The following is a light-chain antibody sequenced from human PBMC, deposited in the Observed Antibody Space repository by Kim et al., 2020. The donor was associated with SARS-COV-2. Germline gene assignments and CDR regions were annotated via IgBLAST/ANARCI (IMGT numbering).Light chain of an antibody. J-gene: IGLJ3*02. Sequence: GQSITISCTGTSSDVGSYNLVSWYQQHPGKAPKLMIYEGSKRPSGVSNRCSGSKSGNTASLRISGLQAEDEADYYCCSYAGSSTWVFGGGTKLTVL. CDR1: SSDVGSYNL. CDR3: CSYAGSSTWV. V-gene: IGLV2-23*01. CDR2: EGS.